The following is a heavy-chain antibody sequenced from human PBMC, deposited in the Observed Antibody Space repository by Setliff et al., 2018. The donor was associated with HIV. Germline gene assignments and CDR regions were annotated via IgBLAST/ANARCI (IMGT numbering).Heavy chain of an antibody. CDR1: GYTFTSYP. CDR2: IIPSSGGT. Sequence: ASVKVSCKGSGYTFTSYPIHWVRQAPGQGLEWMGRIIPSSGGTNYAQKFQGRVTMTRDTSISTAYMELSRLRSDDTAVYYCASKVYCTNGVCLDAFDIWGQGTMVTVSS. J-gene: IGHJ3*02. D-gene: IGHD2-8*01. CDR3: ASKVYCTNGVCLDAFDI. V-gene: IGHV1-2*06.